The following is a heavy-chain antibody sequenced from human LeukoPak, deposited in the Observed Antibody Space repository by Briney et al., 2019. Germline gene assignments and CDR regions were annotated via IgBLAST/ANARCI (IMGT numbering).Heavy chain of an antibody. Sequence: GGSLRLSCAASGFTFSSYEMNWVRQAPGKGPEWVSYISSSGSTIYYADSVKGRFTISRDNAKNSLYLQMNSLRAEDTAVYYCAREVGATSVGAFDIWGQGTMVTVSS. V-gene: IGHV3-48*03. CDR3: AREVGATSVGAFDI. CDR1: GFTFSSYE. J-gene: IGHJ3*02. CDR2: ISSSGSTI. D-gene: IGHD1-26*01.